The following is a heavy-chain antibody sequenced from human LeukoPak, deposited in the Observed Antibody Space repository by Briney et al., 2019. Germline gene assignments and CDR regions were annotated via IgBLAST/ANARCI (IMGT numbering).Heavy chain of an antibody. J-gene: IGHJ6*03. D-gene: IGHD3-10*01. Sequence: ASVKVSCKASGYTFTSYGISWVRQAPGQGLEWMGWISAYNGNTNYAQKLLGRVTMTTDTSTSTAYMELRSLRSDDTAVYYCAREGGSGSYSYYYYYMDVWGKGTTVTISS. CDR2: ISAYNGNT. CDR3: AREGGSGSYSYYYYYMDV. CDR1: GYTFTSYG. V-gene: IGHV1-18*01.